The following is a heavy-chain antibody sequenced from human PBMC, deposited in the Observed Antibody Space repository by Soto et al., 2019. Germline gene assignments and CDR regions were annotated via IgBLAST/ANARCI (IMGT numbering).Heavy chain of an antibody. CDR1: GQSFSGHS. Sequence: QVQLQQWGAGLVKPSETLSLSCAVYGQSFSGHSWAWIRQPPGKGLECIGEISESGSTYYNPSLKSRVTISTDTSKNQFSLKLNSVTAAGTAAYFCARGSGIVALPGELEDVNYDFWGQGTLVNVSS. D-gene: IGHD1-1*01. J-gene: IGHJ4*02. V-gene: IGHV4-34*01. CDR3: ARGSGIVALPGELEDVNYDF. CDR2: ISESGST.